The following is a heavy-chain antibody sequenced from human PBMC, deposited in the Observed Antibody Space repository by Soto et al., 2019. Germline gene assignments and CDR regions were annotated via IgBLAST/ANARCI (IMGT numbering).Heavy chain of an antibody. Sequence: RRLSCAASGXTFSSYAMSWVRQAPGKGLEWVSAISGSGGSTYYADSVKGRFTISRDNSKNTLYLQMNSLRAEDTAVYYCAKRIAARPAPFDYWGQGTLVTVSS. J-gene: IGHJ4*02. V-gene: IGHV3-23*01. CDR1: GXTFSSYA. CDR2: ISGSGGST. CDR3: AKRIAARPAPFDY. D-gene: IGHD6-6*01.